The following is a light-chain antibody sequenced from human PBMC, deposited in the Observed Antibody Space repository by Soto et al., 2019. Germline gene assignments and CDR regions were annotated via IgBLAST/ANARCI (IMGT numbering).Light chain of an antibody. CDR3: SSYAGSTNHLYV. V-gene: IGLV2-8*01. CDR1: SSDVGGYNY. J-gene: IGLJ1*01. CDR2: EVS. Sequence: QSVLTQPPSASGSPGQSVTISCTGTSSDVGGYNYVSWYQQHPGKAPKLMIYEVSKRPSGVPDRFSGSKSGNTASLTVSGLQAEDEADYYCSSYAGSTNHLYVSGTGTKLTVL.